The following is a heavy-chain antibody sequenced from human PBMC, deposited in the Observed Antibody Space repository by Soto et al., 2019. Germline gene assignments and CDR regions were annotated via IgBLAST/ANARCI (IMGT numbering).Heavy chain of an antibody. Sequence: QVQLVQSGAEVKKPGASVKVSCKASGYTFTSYDINWVRQATGQGLEWMGWMNPNSGNTGYAEKYQGRVTMNRNTSISTAYMELSRLRSEDTAVYYCASEKTSYGMDVWGQGTTVTVSS. CDR1: GYTFTSYD. CDR2: MNPNSGNT. V-gene: IGHV1-8*01. CDR3: ASEKTSYGMDV. J-gene: IGHJ6*02.